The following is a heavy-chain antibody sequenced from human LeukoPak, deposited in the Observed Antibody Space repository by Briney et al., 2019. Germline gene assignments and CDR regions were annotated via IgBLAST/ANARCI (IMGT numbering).Heavy chain of an antibody. V-gene: IGHV4-34*01. CDR1: GGSFSGYY. J-gene: IGHJ4*02. CDR2: IYYSGST. Sequence: TSETLSLTCAVYGGSFSGYYWSWIRQPPGKGLEWIGSIYYSGSTYYNPSLKSRVTISVDTSKNQFSLKLSSVTAADTAVYYCVGANIGYDYWGQGTLVTVSS. CDR3: VGANIGYDY. D-gene: IGHD2-15*01.